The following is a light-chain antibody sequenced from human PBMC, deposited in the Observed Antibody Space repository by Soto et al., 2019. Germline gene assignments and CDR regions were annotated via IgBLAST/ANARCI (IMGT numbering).Light chain of an antibody. CDR1: SSDVGAYNY. CDR3: CSYAGSYTYVL. V-gene: IGLV2-11*01. CDR2: DVT. Sequence: QSALTQPRSVSGSPGQSVTISCTGTSSDVGAYNYVSWYQRHPGKAPKLMIYDVTKRPSGVPDRFSGSKSGNTASLTISGLQADDEADYYCCSYAGSYTYVLFGGGTELTVL. J-gene: IGLJ2*01.